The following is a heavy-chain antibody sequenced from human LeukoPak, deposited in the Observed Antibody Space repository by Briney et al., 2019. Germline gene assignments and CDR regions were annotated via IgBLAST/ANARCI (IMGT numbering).Heavy chain of an antibody. V-gene: IGHV3-30*18. CDR1: GFTFSDYG. J-gene: IGHJ4*02. D-gene: IGHD4-17*01. CDR3: AKDEDYGDYVLSY. Sequence: GRSLRLSCAASGFTFSDYGMHWVRQAPGKGLECVAVISYDGSNKYSADSVKGRFTISRDNSKNTLYLQMNSLRAEDTAVYYCAKDEDYGDYVLSYWGQGTLVTVSS. CDR2: ISYDGSNK.